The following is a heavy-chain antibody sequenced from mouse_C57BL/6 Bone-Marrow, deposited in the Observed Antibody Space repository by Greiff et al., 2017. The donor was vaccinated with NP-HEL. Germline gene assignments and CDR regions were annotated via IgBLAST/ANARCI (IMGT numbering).Heavy chain of an antibody. D-gene: IGHD1-1*01. CDR2: IDPEDGDT. V-gene: IGHV14-1*01. CDR1: GFNIKDYY. CDR3: TTMGYYYGSSYYAMDY. Sequence: EVQLQQSGAELVRPGASVKLSCTASGFNIKDYYMHWVKQRPEQGLEWIGRIDPEDGDTEYAPKFQGKATMTADTSSNTAYLQLSSLTSEGTAVYYCTTMGYYYGSSYYAMDYWGQGTSVTVSS. J-gene: IGHJ4*01.